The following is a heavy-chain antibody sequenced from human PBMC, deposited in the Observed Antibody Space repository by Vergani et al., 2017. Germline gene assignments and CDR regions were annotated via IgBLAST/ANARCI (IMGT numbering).Heavy chain of an antibody. Sequence: QVQLVESGGGVVQPGRSLRLSCAASGFTFSSYGMHWVRQAPGKGLEWVAVISYDGSNKYYADSVKGRFTIFRDNSKNTLYLQMNSLRAEDTAVYYCAKGGAEWYSSSWISGYWGQGTLVTVSS. V-gene: IGHV3-30*18. D-gene: IGHD6-13*01. J-gene: IGHJ4*02. CDR1: GFTFSSYG. CDR3: AKGGAEWYSSSWISGY. CDR2: ISYDGSNK.